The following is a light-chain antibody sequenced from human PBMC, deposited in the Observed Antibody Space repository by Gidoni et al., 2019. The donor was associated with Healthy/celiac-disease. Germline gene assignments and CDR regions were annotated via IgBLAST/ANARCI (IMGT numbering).Light chain of an antibody. Sequence: DIVMSQSPDSLAGSLGERATSNCKSSQSVLYSSNNKHYLAWYQQKPGQPPKLLIYWASTRESGVPDRFSGSGSGTDFTLTISSLQAEDVAVYYCQQYYSTPHTFGQGTKLEIK. J-gene: IGKJ2*01. CDR2: WAS. CDR3: QQYYSTPHT. V-gene: IGKV4-1*01. CDR1: QSVLYSSNNKHY.